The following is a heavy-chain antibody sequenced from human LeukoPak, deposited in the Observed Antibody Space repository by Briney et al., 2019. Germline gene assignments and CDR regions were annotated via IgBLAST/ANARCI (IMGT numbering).Heavy chain of an antibody. CDR1: GFTFSSYS. CDR2: ISSSSSYI. D-gene: IGHD3-22*01. V-gene: IGHV3-21*01. Sequence: SGGSLRLSCAASGFTFSSYSMNWVRQAPGKGLEWVSSISSSSSYIYYADSVKGRFTISRDNAKNSLYLQMNSLRAEDTAVYYCARHDRANTRRDAFDIWGQGTMVTVSS. J-gene: IGHJ3*02. CDR3: ARHDRANTRRDAFDI.